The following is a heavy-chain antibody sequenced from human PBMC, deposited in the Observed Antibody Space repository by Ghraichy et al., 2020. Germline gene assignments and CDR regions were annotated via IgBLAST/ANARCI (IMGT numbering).Heavy chain of an antibody. CDR3: VRATSQDKDSYGTSYHYGMDV. J-gene: IGHJ6*02. V-gene: IGHV3-30*03. CDR2: ISYDGSRK. D-gene: IGHD2-2*01. Sequence: GSLRLSCTASGFTFSNYGLHWVRQAPGKGLEWVAVISYDGSRKFNADSVKGRFTISRDNSKNTLYLQMNRLRDEDTAVYYCVRATSQDKDSYGTSYHYGMDVWGQGTTVIVSS. CDR1: GFTFSNYG.